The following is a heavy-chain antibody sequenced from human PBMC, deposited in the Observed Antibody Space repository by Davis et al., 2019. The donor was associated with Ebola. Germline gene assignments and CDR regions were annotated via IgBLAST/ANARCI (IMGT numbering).Heavy chain of an antibody. Sequence: GESLKISCAASGFSVSSNYVSWVRQAPGKGLEWVSVIYSAGSTYYADSVKGRLTISRDNSKNTVDLQMNSLRDEDTAVYYCARVATHSITWYRWFDPWGKGTLVTVSS. V-gene: IGHV3-53*01. CDR2: IYSAGST. J-gene: IGHJ5*02. D-gene: IGHD6-13*01. CDR1: GFSVSSNY. CDR3: ARVATHSITWYRWFDP.